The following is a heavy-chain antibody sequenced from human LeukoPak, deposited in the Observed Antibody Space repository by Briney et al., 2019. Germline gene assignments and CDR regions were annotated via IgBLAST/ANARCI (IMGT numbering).Heavy chain of an antibody. Sequence: PSETLSLTCTVSGGSLSSSSYYGGWLRQPPGKGREGLGSIYYSGSTYYNPSRKSRVTISVATSKNQFSLKLSSVTAADTAVYYCARGPAWGYGSFYFDYWGQGTLVTVSS. CDR3: ARGPAWGYGSFYFDY. J-gene: IGHJ4*02. D-gene: IGHD3-10*01. CDR2: IYYSGST. CDR1: GGSLSSSSYY. V-gene: IGHV4-39*07.